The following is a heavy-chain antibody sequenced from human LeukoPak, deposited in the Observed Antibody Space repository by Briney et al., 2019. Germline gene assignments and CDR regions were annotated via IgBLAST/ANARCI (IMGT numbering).Heavy chain of an antibody. CDR3: ARQYYDSSGYPDYYFDY. J-gene: IGHJ4*02. D-gene: IGHD3-22*01. CDR1: GYTFATYA. CDR2: IIPIFGTA. Sequence: ASVKVSCKASGYTFATYAMHWVRQAPGQGLEWMGGIIPIFGTANYAQKFQGRVTITADESTSTAYMELSSLRSEDTAVYYCARQYYDSSGYPDYYFDYWGQGTLVTVSS. V-gene: IGHV1-69*13.